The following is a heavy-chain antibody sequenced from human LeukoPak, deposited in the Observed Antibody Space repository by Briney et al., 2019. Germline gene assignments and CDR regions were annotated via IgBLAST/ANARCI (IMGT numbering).Heavy chain of an antibody. CDR3: ASISYGDYEH. V-gene: IGHV3-7*05. CDR2: IRQDGSEK. D-gene: IGHD4-17*01. CDR1: GFTFGSYW. Sequence: GGSLRLSCVASGFTFGSYWMNWVRQAPGKGREWVANIRQDGSEKKYVDSVKGRFTISRDNAKNALYLQMNSLRAGDTAVYYCASISYGDYEHWGQGTLVTVSS. J-gene: IGHJ1*01.